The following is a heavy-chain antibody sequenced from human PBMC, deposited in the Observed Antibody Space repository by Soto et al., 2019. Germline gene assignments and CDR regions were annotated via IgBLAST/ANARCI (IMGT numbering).Heavy chain of an antibody. CDR3: ARFGFLEWLFNY. Sequence: PSETLSLTCTVSGGSISSGGYYWSWIRQHPGKGLEWIGYIYYSGSTYYNPSLKSRVTISVDTSKNQFSLKLGSVTAADTAVYYCARFGFLEWLFNYWGQGTLVTVSS. V-gene: IGHV4-31*03. CDR1: GGSISSGGYY. D-gene: IGHD3-3*01. J-gene: IGHJ4*02. CDR2: IYYSGST.